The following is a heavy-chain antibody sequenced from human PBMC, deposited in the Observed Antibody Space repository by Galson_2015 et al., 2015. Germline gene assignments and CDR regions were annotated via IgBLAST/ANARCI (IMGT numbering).Heavy chain of an antibody. CDR2: IYSGGST. CDR3: TTDGCSGGSCYSPGC. V-gene: IGHV3-53*01. D-gene: IGHD2-15*01. CDR1: GFTVSSNY. J-gene: IGHJ4*02. Sequence: LRLSCAASGFTVSSNYMSWVRQAPGRGLEWVSVIYSGGSTYYADSVKGRFTISRDNSKNTLYLQMSSLRAEDTAVYYCTTDGCSGGSCYSPGCWGQGTLVTVSS.